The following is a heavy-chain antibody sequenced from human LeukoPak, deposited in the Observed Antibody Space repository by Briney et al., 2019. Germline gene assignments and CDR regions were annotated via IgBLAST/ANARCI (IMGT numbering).Heavy chain of an antibody. V-gene: IGHV4-4*07. D-gene: IGHD2-2*02. CDR1: GGSISSYY. CDR3: ARETYCSSITCYNVVDAFDI. Sequence: SETLSLTCTVSGGSISSYYWSWIRQPAGKGLEWIGRIYISGSTNYNPSLKSRVTISVDTSKNQFSLKLSSVTAADTAVYYCARETYCSSITCYNVVDAFDIWGQGTMVTVSS. CDR2: IYISGST. J-gene: IGHJ3*02.